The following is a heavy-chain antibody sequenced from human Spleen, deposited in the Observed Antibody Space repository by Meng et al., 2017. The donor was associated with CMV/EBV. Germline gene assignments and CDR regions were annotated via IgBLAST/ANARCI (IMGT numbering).Heavy chain of an antibody. D-gene: IGHD2-2*01. CDR2: INHSGST. Sequence: CAVYGGSFSGYYWSWIRQPPGKGLEWIGEINHSGSTNYNPSLKSRVTISVDTSKNQFSLKLSSVTAADTAVYYCARVYQRLNWFDPWGQGTLVTVSS. CDR1: GGSFSGYY. J-gene: IGHJ5*02. CDR3: ARVYQRLNWFDP. V-gene: IGHV4-34*01.